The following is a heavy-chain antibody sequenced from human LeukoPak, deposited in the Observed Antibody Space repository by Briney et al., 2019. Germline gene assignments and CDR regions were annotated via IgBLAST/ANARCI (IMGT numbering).Heavy chain of an antibody. J-gene: IGHJ4*02. V-gene: IGHV3-23*01. CDR2: ISGSGGGT. Sequence: GGSLRLSCAASGFTFSSYAMSWVRQAPGKGLEWVSAISGSGGGTYYADSVEGRFTISRDNSKNTLYLQMNSLRAEDTAVYYCASLTTTVTTNWGQGTLVTVSS. D-gene: IGHD4-17*01. CDR1: GFTFSSYA. CDR3: ASLTTTVTTN.